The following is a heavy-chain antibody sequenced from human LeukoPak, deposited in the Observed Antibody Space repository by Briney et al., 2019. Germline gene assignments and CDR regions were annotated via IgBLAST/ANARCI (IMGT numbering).Heavy chain of an antibody. J-gene: IGHJ3*02. CDR3: ARCSLGYCSGGSCPQAFDI. CDR1: GYTFTSNY. Sequence: GASVKVSCKAFGYTFTSNYMHWVRQAPGQGPEWMGVVSPSGGSTTYAQKSQGRVTLTRDMSTSTAYMELSSLRSEDTAVYYCARCSLGYCSGGSCPQAFDIWGQGTMVTVSS. V-gene: IGHV1-46*01. D-gene: IGHD2-15*01. CDR2: VSPSGGST.